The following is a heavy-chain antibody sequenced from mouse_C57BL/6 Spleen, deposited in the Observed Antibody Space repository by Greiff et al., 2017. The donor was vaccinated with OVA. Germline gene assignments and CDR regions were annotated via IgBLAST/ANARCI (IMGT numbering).Heavy chain of an antibody. D-gene: IGHD2-4*01. Sequence: VQVVESGGGLVQPKGSLKLSCAASGFTFNTYAMHWVRQAPGKGLEWVARIRSKSSNYATYYADSVKDRFTISRDDSQSMLYLQMNNLKTEDTAMYYCVREGLYYDYVWFAYWGQGTLVTVSA. V-gene: IGHV10-3*01. CDR3: VREGLYYDYVWFAY. CDR2: IRSKSSNYAT. CDR1: GFTFNTYA. J-gene: IGHJ3*01.